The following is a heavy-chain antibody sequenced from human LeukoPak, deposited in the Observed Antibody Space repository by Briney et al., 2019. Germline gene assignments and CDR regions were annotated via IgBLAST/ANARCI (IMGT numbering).Heavy chain of an antibody. Sequence: GGSLRLSCAASGFTFSGSSIHWVRQASGKGLEWVGRIRDRANVYATAYAASVQGRFTISRDDSKNTAYLQMNSLKSEDTAVYYCTRLETGAYFDYWGQGTLVTVSS. D-gene: IGHD7-27*01. CDR2: IRDRANVYAT. V-gene: IGHV3-73*01. CDR3: TRLETGAYFDY. J-gene: IGHJ4*02. CDR1: GFTFSGSS.